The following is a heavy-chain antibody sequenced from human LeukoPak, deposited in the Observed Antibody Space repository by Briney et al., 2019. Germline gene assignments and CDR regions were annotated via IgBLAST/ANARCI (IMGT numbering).Heavy chain of an antibody. CDR1: GFTFSSYE. CDR2: ISSSGSTI. J-gene: IGHJ4*01. V-gene: IGHV3-48*03. D-gene: IGHD6-19*01. Sequence: PGGSLRLSCAASGFTFSSYEMNWVRQAPGKGLEWVSYISSSGSTIYYADSVMGRFTISRDNAKNSLYLQMNSLRAEDTAVYYCATYSSGWCEAFDYWGQGTLVTVSS. CDR3: ATYSSGWCEAFDY.